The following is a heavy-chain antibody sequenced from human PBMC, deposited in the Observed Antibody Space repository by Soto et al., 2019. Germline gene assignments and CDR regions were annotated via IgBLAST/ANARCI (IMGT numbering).Heavy chain of an antibody. CDR2: IKSKTDGGTT. Sequence: GGSLRLSCAASGFTFSNAWMSWVRQAPGKGLEWVGRIKSKTDGGTTDYAAPVKGRFTISRDDSKNTLYLQMNSLKTEDTAVYYCTTGPQHCTNGVCYSFDYWGQGTLVTVSS. CDR1: GFTFSNAW. J-gene: IGHJ4*02. CDR3: TTGPQHCTNGVCYSFDY. D-gene: IGHD2-8*01. V-gene: IGHV3-15*01.